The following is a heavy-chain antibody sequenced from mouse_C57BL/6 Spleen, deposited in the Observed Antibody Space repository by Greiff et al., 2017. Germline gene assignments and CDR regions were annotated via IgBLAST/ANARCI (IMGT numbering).Heavy chain of an antibody. CDR3: ARSGDGQLGY. J-gene: IGHJ2*01. CDR1: GYTFTSYW. Sequence: QVQLQQSGAELVMPGASVKLSCKASGYTFTSYWMHWVKQRPGQGLEWIGEIDPSDSYTNYNQKFKGKSTLTVDKSSSTAYMQLSSLTSEDSAVYYCARSGDGQLGYWGQGTTLTVSS. V-gene: IGHV1-69*01. D-gene: IGHD2-13*01. CDR2: IDPSDSYT.